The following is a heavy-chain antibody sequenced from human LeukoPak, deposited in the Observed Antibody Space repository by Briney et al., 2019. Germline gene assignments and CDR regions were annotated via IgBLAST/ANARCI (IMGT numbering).Heavy chain of an antibody. Sequence: SETLSLTCTVSGYSISSGYYWGWIRQPAGKGLEWIGRIHPSGNSYYNPSLKSRVTMSIDTSQNQFSLKLTAVTAADTAVYYCARDQFRSSFDYWGLGTLATVSS. J-gene: IGHJ4*02. D-gene: IGHD5-24*01. CDR1: GYSISSGYY. CDR2: IHPSGNS. V-gene: IGHV4-38-2*02. CDR3: ARDQFRSSFDY.